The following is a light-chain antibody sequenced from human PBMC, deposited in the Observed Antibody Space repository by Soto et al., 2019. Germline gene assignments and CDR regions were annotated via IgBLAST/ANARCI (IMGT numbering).Light chain of an antibody. CDR1: RSNIGAGYD. Sequence: QSVLTQPPSVPGAPGQTVTISCTGSRSNIGAGYDIHWYQFLPGTAPKLLLYSFNKRPSGIPDRFSGSKSGTSASLAITGLQPEDEADYYCQSYDDSLSGSGVFVTGTKVTVL. CDR3: QSYDDSLSGSGV. J-gene: IGLJ1*01. CDR2: SFN. V-gene: IGLV1-40*01.